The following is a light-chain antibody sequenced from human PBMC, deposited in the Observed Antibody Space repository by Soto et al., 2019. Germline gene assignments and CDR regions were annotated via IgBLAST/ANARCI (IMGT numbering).Light chain of an antibody. J-gene: IGKJ5*01. CDR3: QQFNSFSIT. CDR1: QGISSY. CDR2: AAS. Sequence: DIQLTQSPSFLSASVGDRVTITCRASQGISSYLAWYQQKPGEAPKLLIYAASTLQSGVPSRFSGSGSGTEFTLTVTSLLPEDFATYYCQQFNSFSITFGQGTRLEIK. V-gene: IGKV1-9*01.